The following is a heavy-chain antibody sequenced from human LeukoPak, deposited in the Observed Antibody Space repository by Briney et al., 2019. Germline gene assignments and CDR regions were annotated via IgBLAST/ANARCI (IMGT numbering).Heavy chain of an antibody. Sequence: ASVTVSCKASGGTFSSHAVSWVRQAPGQGLEWIGGIIPSFGTANYAQKFQGRVTITADESTSTAYMELTSLRSEDTAVYYCARDGHTYYDILTGYTGIDYWGQGTLVTVSS. CDR1: GGTFSSHA. V-gene: IGHV1-69*13. J-gene: IGHJ4*02. CDR3: ARDGHTYYDILTGYTGIDY. CDR2: IIPSFGTA. D-gene: IGHD3-9*01.